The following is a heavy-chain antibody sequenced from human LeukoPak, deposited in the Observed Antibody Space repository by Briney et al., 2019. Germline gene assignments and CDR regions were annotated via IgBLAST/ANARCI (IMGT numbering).Heavy chain of an antibody. Sequence: GGSLRLSCTASGFTFSSYWMSWVRQAPGKGLEWVANIKEDGSAKYYVDSVKGRFTISRDNAKNSLYMQMNSLRAEDTAVYYCARDMGWLQYDYWGQGTLVTVSS. D-gene: IGHD5-24*01. CDR1: GFTFSSYW. J-gene: IGHJ4*02. CDR2: IKEDGSAK. V-gene: IGHV3-7*01. CDR3: ARDMGWLQYDY.